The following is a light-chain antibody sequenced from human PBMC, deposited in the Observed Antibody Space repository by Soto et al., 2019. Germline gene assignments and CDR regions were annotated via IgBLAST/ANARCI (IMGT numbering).Light chain of an antibody. Sequence: DIVMTQSLLSLPVTPGEPASISCRSSQSLLHSNGYNYLDWYLQKPGQSPQLLINLGSNRASGVPDRFSGSGSGTDFTLKISRVEAEDVGVYYCMQALQTPLTFGGGTKVEIK. CDR2: LGS. V-gene: IGKV2-28*01. CDR1: QSLLHSNGYNY. CDR3: MQALQTPLT. J-gene: IGKJ4*01.